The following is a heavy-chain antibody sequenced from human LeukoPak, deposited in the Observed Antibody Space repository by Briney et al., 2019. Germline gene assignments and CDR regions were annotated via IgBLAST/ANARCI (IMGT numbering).Heavy chain of an antibody. Sequence: GASVKVSCKASGYTFTGYYIHWVRQAPGQGLEWMAWINPNSGGRNYAQKFQGRVTMTRDTSIGTVYMELSSLSSDDTAVYYCARRNIPAAGTLVYWGQGTLVTVSS. CDR3: ARRNIPAAGTLVY. D-gene: IGHD6-13*01. CDR1: GYTFTGYY. CDR2: INPNSGGR. V-gene: IGHV1-2*02. J-gene: IGHJ4*02.